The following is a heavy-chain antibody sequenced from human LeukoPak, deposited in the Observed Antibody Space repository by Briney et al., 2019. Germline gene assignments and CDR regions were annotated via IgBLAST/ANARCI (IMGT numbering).Heavy chain of an antibody. Sequence: SETLSLTCAVYGGTFSDYYWSWIRQSPGKGLEWIGEVMDSGRTNYNPSLKSRVTISIDTSKNQFSLRLSSMTAADTAVYYCVREHNIAIPTARTYYYYYMDVWGKGTTVTVSS. CDR3: VREHNIAIPTARTYYYYYMDV. D-gene: IGHD5-12*01. J-gene: IGHJ6*03. V-gene: IGHV4-34*12. CDR1: GGTFSDYY. CDR2: VMDSGRT.